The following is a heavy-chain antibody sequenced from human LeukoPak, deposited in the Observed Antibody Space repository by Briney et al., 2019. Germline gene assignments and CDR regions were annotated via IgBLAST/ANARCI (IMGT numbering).Heavy chain of an antibody. CDR1: GFTFSSYG. V-gene: IGHV3-30*03. D-gene: IGHD3-22*01. Sequence: GRSLRLSCAASGFTFSSYGMHWVRQAPGKGLGWVAVISYDGSNKYYADSVKGRFTISRDNSKNTLYLQMNSLRAEDTAVYYCHFNYYDSSGYQFDYWGQGTLVTVSS. J-gene: IGHJ4*02. CDR3: HFNYYDSSGYQFDY. CDR2: ISYDGSNK.